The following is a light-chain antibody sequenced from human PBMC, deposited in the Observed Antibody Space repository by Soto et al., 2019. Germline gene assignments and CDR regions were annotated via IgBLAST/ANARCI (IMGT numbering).Light chain of an antibody. CDR3: DQFGMSQFT. CDR1: QSVRGNY. CDR2: GPS. Sequence: EVVLTQSPGTLSLSPGESATLSCRASQSVRGNYFASYPQRPGQAPRLLVHGPSVRAAGNPDRFRGSGSRTVFNLTTKTVVPEDVAVYYCDQFGMSQFTFGPRTTLHIK. J-gene: IGKJ3*01. V-gene: IGKV3-20*01.